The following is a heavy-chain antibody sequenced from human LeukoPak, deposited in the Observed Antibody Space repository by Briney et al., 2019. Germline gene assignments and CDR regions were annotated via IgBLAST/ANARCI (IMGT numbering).Heavy chain of an antibody. J-gene: IGHJ1*01. Sequence: AGGPLRLSCVDSGFARNDCWMRWVRQTPGKGLVWVSHISPDGTVTNYADFVKGRFIISRDNAKNTVFLQINSLRAEDTSVYFCARDVGFSPDRWGQGTLVTVSS. CDR1: GFARNDCW. V-gene: IGHV3-74*01. CDR2: ISPDGTVT. D-gene: IGHD1-14*01. CDR3: ARDVGFSPDR.